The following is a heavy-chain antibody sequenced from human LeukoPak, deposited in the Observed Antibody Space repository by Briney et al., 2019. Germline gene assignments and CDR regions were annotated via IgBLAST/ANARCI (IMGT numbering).Heavy chain of an antibody. V-gene: IGHV4-39*01. CDR3: ARNEWELNFDY. CDR1: GGSISSSSYY. D-gene: IGHD1-26*01. CDR2: IYYSGST. Sequence: SETLSLTCTVSGGSISSSSYYWGWIRQPPGKGLEWIGSIYYSGSTYYNPSLKRRVTISVDTSKNQFSLKLSSVTAADTAVYYCARNEWELNFDYWGQGTLVTVSS. J-gene: IGHJ4*02.